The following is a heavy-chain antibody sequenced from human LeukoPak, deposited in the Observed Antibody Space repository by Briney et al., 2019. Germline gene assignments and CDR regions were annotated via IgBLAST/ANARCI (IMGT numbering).Heavy chain of an antibody. J-gene: IGHJ5*02. D-gene: IGHD6-19*01. CDR1: GFTFSDYY. V-gene: IGHV3-11*01. CDR3: ARGSRPPIAVAGTGWFDP. Sequence: PGGSLRLPCAASGFTFSDYYMSWIRQAPGKGLEWVSYISSSGSTIYYADSVKGRFTISRDNAKNSLYLQMNSLRAEDTAVYYCARGSRPPIAVAGTGWFDPWGQGTLVTVSS. CDR2: ISSSGSTI.